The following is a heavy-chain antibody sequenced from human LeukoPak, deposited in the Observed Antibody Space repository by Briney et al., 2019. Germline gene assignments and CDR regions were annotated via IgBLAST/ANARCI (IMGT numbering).Heavy chain of an antibody. Sequence: PSETLSLTCTVSGGSISSYYWSWIRQPPGKGLEWIGYIYYSGSTNYNPSLKSRVTISVDTSKNQFSLKLSSVTAADTAVYYRARMTAMVDYWGQGTLVTVSS. CDR2: IYYSGST. CDR1: GGSISSYY. J-gene: IGHJ4*02. CDR3: ARMTAMVDY. D-gene: IGHD5-18*01. V-gene: IGHV4-59*01.